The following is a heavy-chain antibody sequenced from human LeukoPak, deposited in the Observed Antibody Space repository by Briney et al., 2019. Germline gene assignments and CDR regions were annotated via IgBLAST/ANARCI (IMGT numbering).Heavy chain of an antibody. CDR2: IYYSGSA. CDR1: GVSISSSSYY. V-gene: IGHV4-39*01. J-gene: IGHJ4*02. CDR3: ARHSYFDY. Sequence: SETLSLTCTVSGVSISSSSYYWGWIRQPPGKGLGWIGSIYYSGSAYYNPSLKSRVTISVDTSKNQFSLKLSSVTAADTAVYYCARHSYFDYWGQGTLVTVSS.